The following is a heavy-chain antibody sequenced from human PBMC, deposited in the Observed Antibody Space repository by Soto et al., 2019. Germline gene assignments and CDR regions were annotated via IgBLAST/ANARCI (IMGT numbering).Heavy chain of an antibody. CDR2: IIPMYGPA. CDR1: GGTFSSYA. V-gene: IGHV1-69*01. CDR3: ARVAVLVRGVIDNWFDP. J-gene: IGHJ5*02. D-gene: IGHD3-10*01. Sequence: QVQLVQSGAEVKKPGSSVMVSCKASGGTFSSYAINWVRQAPGQGLEWMGGIIPMYGPANYAQKFQGRVTITADESTSTAYMALSSLRSEDTAVYYCARVAVLVRGVIDNWFDPWGQGTLVTVSS.